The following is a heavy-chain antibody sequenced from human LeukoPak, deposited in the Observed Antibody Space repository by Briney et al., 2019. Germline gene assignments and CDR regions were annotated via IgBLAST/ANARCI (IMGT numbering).Heavy chain of an antibody. CDR1: GGSISMGGYY. D-gene: IGHD2-15*01. V-gene: IGHV4-31*03. J-gene: IGHJ5*02. CDR2: IYCSGST. CDR3: PGLWDCRGGSCYGWFDP. Sequence: SQNLSLTCTVSGGSISMGGYYWSWIRQHPGKGLEWIRYIYCSGSTHYNPSLNSRVTISVDTSKNQFSLKLSSVTAADTDVYYCPGLWDCRGGSCYGWFDPWGQGSLVTVSS.